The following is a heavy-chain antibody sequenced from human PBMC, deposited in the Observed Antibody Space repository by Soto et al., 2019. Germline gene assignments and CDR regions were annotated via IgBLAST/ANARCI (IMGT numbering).Heavy chain of an antibody. J-gene: IGHJ4*02. CDR3: AHRVLRTVFGLVTTTAIYFDF. V-gene: IGHV2-5*02. CDR1: GFSLTTSGVG. CDR2: IYWDDAK. Sequence: QITLNESGPPVVRPTETLTLTCRFSGFSLTTSGVGVGWIRQSPGKAPEGLALIYWDDAKRYSASLKSRLTITQDTAKNQVVLTVSDLAPTDTATYYCAHRVLRTVFGLVTTTAIYFDFWGQGTPVAVSS. D-gene: IGHD3-3*01.